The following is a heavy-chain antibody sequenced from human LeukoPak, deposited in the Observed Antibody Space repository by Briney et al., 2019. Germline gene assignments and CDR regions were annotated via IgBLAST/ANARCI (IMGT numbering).Heavy chain of an antibody. D-gene: IGHD2/OR15-2a*01. V-gene: IGHV1-2*02. CDR3: ARDISNMGGLYYFDA. Sequence: GDSVKVSCKASGYTFSDYYMHWVRQAPGQGLEWMGWVHPRTGGTKSAQKFQGRVTMTRDTSITTAYMELSSLTSDDTAVYYCARDISNMGGLYYFDAWGQGTLVTVSS. CDR1: GYTFSDYY. CDR2: VHPRTGGT. J-gene: IGHJ4*02.